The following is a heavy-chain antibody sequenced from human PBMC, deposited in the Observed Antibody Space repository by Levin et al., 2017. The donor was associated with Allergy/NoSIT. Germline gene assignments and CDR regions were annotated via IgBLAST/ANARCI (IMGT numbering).Heavy chain of an antibody. CDR2: IRSKPNNYAT. V-gene: IGHV3-73*01. CDR1: GFTFSGSA. CDR3: ARLSYDSSGGYFDY. J-gene: IGHJ4*02. D-gene: IGHD3-22*01. Sequence: GESLKISCAASGFTFSGSAMHWVRQASGKGLEWLGRIRSKPNNYATGYGASVTGRFTISSDDSKNTAYLQMNSLKTEDTAVYYCARLSYDSSGGYFDYWGQGILVTVSS.